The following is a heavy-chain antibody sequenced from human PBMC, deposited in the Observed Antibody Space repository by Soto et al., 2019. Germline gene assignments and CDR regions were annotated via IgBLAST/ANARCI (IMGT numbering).Heavy chain of an antibody. J-gene: IGHJ4*02. Sequence: SETLSLTCTVSGGSISSYYWSWIRQPPGKGLEWIGYIYYSGSTYYNPSLKSRVTISVDTSKNQFSLKLSSVTAADTAVYYCARRDYDILTGSTAYYFDYWGQGTLVTVSS. CDR3: ARRDYDILTGSTAYYFDY. V-gene: IGHV4-59*04. D-gene: IGHD3-9*01. CDR2: IYYSGST. CDR1: GGSISSYY.